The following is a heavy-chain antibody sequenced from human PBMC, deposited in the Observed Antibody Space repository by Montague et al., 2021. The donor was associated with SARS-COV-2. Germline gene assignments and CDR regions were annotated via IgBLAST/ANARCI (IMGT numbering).Heavy chain of an antibody. Sequence: SETLSLTCIVSGSSVRSYYWSWIRQPPGKGLEWIGYIYDSGSTNYNPSLKSRVTISVDTSKNQFSLKLSCVTAADTAVYYCARENTVTTFGGPYYFDSWGQGTLVTVSA. J-gene: IGHJ4*02. CDR1: GSSVRSYY. CDR2: IYDSGST. CDR3: ARENTVTTFGGPYYFDS. V-gene: IGHV4-59*02. D-gene: IGHD4-17*01.